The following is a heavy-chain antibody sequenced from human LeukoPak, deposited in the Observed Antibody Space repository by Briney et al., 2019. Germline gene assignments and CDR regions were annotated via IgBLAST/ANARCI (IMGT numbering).Heavy chain of an antibody. Sequence: PSETLSLTCAVYGGSFSGYYWSWIRQPPGKGLEWIGEINHSGSTNYNPSLKSRVTISVDTSKNQFSLKLGSVTAADTAVYYCARGVQYSSGSDYWGQGTLVTVSS. J-gene: IGHJ4*02. CDR3: ARGVQYSSGSDY. CDR1: GGSFSGYY. D-gene: IGHD6-19*01. CDR2: INHSGST. V-gene: IGHV4-34*01.